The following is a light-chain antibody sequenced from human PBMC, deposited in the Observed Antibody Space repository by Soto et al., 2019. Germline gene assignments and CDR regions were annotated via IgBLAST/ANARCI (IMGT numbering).Light chain of an antibody. CDR3: TSYTGSRSGV. Sequence: QSVLTQPASVSGSPGQSITISCTGTSSDVGGYNYVSWYQQHPGKAPKLMIYEVSNRPSGVSNRFSGSKSGNTASLTISGLQAEDEADYYCTSYTGSRSGVFGGGTQLTVL. V-gene: IGLV2-14*01. CDR2: EVS. CDR1: SSDVGGYNY. J-gene: IGLJ7*01.